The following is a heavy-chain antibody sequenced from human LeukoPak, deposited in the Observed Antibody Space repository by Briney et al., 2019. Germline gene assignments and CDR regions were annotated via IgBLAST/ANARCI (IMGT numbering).Heavy chain of an antibody. CDR1: GYSFTNYW. D-gene: IGHD3-16*01. CDR2: IYPGDSDT. V-gene: IGHV5-51*01. CDR3: ARLLTSGSNIRDWFDP. Sequence: GESLKISCKGSGYSFTNYWIGWVRQLPGKGLEWMGIIYPGDSDTRYNPSFQGQVTLSADKSISTAYLQWSNLTASDTAMYYCARLLTSGSNIRDWFDPWGQGTLVTVSS. J-gene: IGHJ5*02.